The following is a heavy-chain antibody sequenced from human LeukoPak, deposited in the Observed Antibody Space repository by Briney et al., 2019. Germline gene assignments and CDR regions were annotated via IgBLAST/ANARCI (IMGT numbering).Heavy chain of an antibody. CDR3: ARPRIAATVDH. Sequence: SDTLSLTCTVSGDSISSSSFYWAWVRQPPGKGLEWIGSIYYSGTTFYNPSLKSRVAISVGTSKNQFSLRLSSVTAADTAVYFCARPRIAATVDHWGQGTLVTVSS. J-gene: IGHJ4*02. CDR2: IYYSGTT. V-gene: IGHV4-39*01. D-gene: IGHD6-25*01. CDR1: GDSISSSSFY.